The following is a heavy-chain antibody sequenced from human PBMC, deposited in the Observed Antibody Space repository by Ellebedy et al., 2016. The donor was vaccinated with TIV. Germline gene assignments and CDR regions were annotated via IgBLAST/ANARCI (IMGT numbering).Heavy chain of an antibody. V-gene: IGHV3-23*01. J-gene: IGHJ6*02. D-gene: IGHD2-2*01. CDR3: AKALKYCRGTSCYSYHYYGMDV. CDR1: GFTFNLYA. Sequence: PGGSLRLSCAASGFTFNLYAMNWVRQAPGKGLEWVSAFSGSGVSTYYADSVKGRFTISRDNSKNTLYLQMNSLRAEDTAVYDCAKALKYCRGTSCYSYHYYGMDVWGQGTTVTVSS. CDR2: FSGSGVST.